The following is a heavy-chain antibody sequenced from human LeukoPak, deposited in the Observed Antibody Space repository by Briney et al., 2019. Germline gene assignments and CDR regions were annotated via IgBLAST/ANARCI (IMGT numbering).Heavy chain of an antibody. D-gene: IGHD3-10*01. CDR1: GYIFTSYY. J-gene: IGHJ4*02. Sequence: ASVKVSCKASGYIFTSYYMHWVRQAPGQGLEWMGIINPSGGSTSYAQKFQGRVTMTRDTSTSTVYMELSSLRSEDTAVYYCARNEYYYGSGSYYNFDYWGQGTLVTVSS. V-gene: IGHV1-46*01. CDR3: ARNEYYYGSGSYYNFDY. CDR2: INPSGGST.